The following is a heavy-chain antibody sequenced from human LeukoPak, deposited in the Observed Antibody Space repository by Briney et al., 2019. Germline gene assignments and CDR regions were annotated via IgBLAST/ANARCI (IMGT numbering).Heavy chain of an antibody. CDR2: IYYSGST. V-gene: IGHV4-59*01. D-gene: IGHD1-14*01. J-gene: IGHJ6*03. CDR1: GGSISSYY. CDR3: ARALNHYYYYYYMDV. Sequence: KPSETLSLTCTVSGGSISSYYWSWIRQPPGKGLEWIGYIYYSGSTNYNPSLKSRVTISVDTSKNQFSLKLSSVTAADTAVYYCARALNHYYYYYYMDVWGKGTTVTVSS.